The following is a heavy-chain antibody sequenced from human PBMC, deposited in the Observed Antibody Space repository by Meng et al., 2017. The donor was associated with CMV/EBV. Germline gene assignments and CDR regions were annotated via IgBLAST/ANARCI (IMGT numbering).Heavy chain of an antibody. CDR1: GFTFSDHY. CDR3: ARFHYYYGMDV. V-gene: IGHV3-72*01. CDR2: TRNKANSYTT. J-gene: IGHJ6*02. Sequence: GGPLRLSCAASGFTFSDHYMDWVRQAPGKGLEWFGRTRNKANSYTTEYAASVKGRFTISRDDSKNSLYLQMNSLKTEDTAVYYCARFHYYYGMDVWGQGTTVTVSS.